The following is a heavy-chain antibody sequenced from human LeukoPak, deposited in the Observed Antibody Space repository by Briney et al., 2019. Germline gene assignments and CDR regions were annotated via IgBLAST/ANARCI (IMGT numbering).Heavy chain of an antibody. Sequence: GASVKASCKASGYTFTGYYMHWVRQAPGQGLEWMGRINPNSGGTNYAQKFQGRVTMTRDTSISTAYMELSRLRSDDTAVYYCARADLLNYYDSSGYGYWGQGTLVTVSS. V-gene: IGHV1-2*06. D-gene: IGHD3-22*01. J-gene: IGHJ4*02. CDR3: ARADLLNYYDSSGYGY. CDR2: INPNSGGT. CDR1: GYTFTGYY.